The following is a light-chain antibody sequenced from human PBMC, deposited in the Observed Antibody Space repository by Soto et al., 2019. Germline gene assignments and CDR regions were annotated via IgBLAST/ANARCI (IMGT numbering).Light chain of an antibody. J-gene: IGKJ1*01. Sequence: EIVLTQSPGTLSLSPGERATLSCKASESLSSAYLAWYQQKPGQAPRLLLYGTSTRATGVPARFSGGGSGTEFTLTLSSLQSEDFGVYYCQQYDDWPAFGQGTKVDIK. CDR2: GTS. CDR3: QQYDDWPA. V-gene: IGKV3-15*01. CDR1: ESLSSAY.